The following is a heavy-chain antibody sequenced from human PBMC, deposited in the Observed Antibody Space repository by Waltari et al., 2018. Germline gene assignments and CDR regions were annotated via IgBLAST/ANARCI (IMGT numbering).Heavy chain of an antibody. CDR2: INHSGST. J-gene: IGHJ4*02. CDR3: ARESVRFLEWLLTGNHENPYYFDY. D-gene: IGHD3-3*01. CDR1: GGSFSGSY. Sequence: QVQLQQWGAGRLKPSETLSLTCAVYGGSFSGSYWSWIRQPPGKGLEGIGEINHSGSTNYNPSLKSRVTISVDTSKNQFSLKLSSVTAADTAVYYCARESVRFLEWLLTGNHENPYYFDYWGQGTLVTVSS. V-gene: IGHV4-34*01.